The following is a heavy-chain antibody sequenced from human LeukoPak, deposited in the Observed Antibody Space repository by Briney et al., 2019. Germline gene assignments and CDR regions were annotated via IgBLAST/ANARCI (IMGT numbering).Heavy chain of an antibody. CDR2: VHLNGAT. Sequence: SETLSLTCAVSGGSITTTNWWSWVRQPLGKGLEWIGEVHLNGATNYNPSLEGRFSMSIDKSNNHLSLEVTSVTAADTAMYYCTRESGAFSPFGFWGQGTLVTVSS. CDR1: GGSITTTNW. V-gene: IGHV4-4*02. CDR3: TRESGAFSPFGF. D-gene: IGHD1-26*01. J-gene: IGHJ4*02.